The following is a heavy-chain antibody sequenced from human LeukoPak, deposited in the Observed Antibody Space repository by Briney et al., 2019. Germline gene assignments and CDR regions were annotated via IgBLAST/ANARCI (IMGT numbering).Heavy chain of an antibody. V-gene: IGHV3-21*04. J-gene: IGHJ3*02. D-gene: IGHD1-20*01. CDR2: ISSSSSFI. Sequence: GGSLRLSCAASGFTFSPYTMNWVRQAPGKGLEWVSSISSSSSFIYYADSVKGRFTISRDNSKNTLYLQMNSLRAEDTAVYYCASYNWNHGAFDIWGQGTMVTVSS. CDR1: GFTFSPYT. CDR3: ASYNWNHGAFDI.